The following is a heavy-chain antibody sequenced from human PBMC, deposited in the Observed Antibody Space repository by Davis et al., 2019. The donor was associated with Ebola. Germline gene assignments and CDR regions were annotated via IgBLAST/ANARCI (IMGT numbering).Heavy chain of an antibody. V-gene: IGHV6-1*01. CDR3: ARGWLRSAFDQ. Sequence: HSQIPSLTRAISGDSVSGSSGAWNWIRQSPSRGLEWLGRTYYSSKWYNESALSVKSRITISADTAKNQLSLHLNSVTPEDTAVYYCARGWLRSAFDQWGQGTLVTVSS. D-gene: IGHD5-12*01. CDR1: GDSVSGSSGA. J-gene: IGHJ4*02. CDR2: TYYSSKWYN.